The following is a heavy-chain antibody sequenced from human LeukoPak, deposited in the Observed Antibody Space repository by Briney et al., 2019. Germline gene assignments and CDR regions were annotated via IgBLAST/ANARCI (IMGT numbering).Heavy chain of an antibody. Sequence: SQTLSLTCAISGDSVSSNSAAWNWIRQSPSRGLEWLGRTYYRSKWYNDYAVSVKSRITISPDTSKNQFSLQLNSVTPEDTAVYYCARERGYCSGGSCYSDAFDIWGQGTMVTVSS. J-gene: IGHJ3*02. CDR1: GDSVSSNSAA. D-gene: IGHD2-15*01. CDR3: ARERGYCSGGSCYSDAFDI. CDR2: TYYRSKWYN. V-gene: IGHV6-1*01.